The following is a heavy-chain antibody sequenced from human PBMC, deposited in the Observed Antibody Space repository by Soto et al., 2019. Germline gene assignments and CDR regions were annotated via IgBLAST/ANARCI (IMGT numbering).Heavy chain of an antibody. Sequence: LRLSCAASGFTFSSYGMHWVRQAPGKGLEWVAVISYDGSNKYYADSVKGRFTISRDNSKNTLYLQMNSLRAEDTAVYYCAKAGTLRYGMDVWGQGTTVTVSS. D-gene: IGHD1-7*01. V-gene: IGHV3-30*18. CDR3: AKAGTLRYGMDV. CDR1: GFTFSSYG. J-gene: IGHJ6*02. CDR2: ISYDGSNK.